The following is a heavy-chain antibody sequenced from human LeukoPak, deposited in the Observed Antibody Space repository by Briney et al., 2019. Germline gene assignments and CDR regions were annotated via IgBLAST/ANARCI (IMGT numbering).Heavy chain of an antibody. J-gene: IGHJ4*02. CDR1: GYIFTNYY. V-gene: IGHV1-46*01. D-gene: IGHD1-26*01. CDR2: INSSGGST. CDR3: ARDSGIVGASGFDY. Sequence: GASVKVSCKASGYIFTNYYMHWVRQAPGQGPEWMGIINSSGGSTTYAQKFQGRVTMTTDTSTSTAYMELRSLRSDDTAVYYCARDSGIVGASGFDYWGQGTLVTVSS.